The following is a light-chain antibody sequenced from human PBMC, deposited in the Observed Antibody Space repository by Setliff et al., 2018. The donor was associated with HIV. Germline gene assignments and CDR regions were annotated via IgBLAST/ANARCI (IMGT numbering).Light chain of an antibody. CDR2: DVS. CDR3: CSYAGSYTYV. V-gene: IGLV2-11*01. Sequence: QSVLTQPRSVSGSPGQSVTISCTGTGSDVGGYNYVSWYQQCPGKAPKLMIYDVSKRPSGVPDRFSGSKSGNTASLTISGLQAEDEADYYCCSYAGSYTYVFGTGTKVTVL. CDR1: GSDVGGYNY. J-gene: IGLJ1*01.